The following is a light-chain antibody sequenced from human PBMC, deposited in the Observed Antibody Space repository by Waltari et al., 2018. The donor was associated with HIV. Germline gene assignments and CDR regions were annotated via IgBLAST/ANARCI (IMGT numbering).Light chain of an antibody. V-gene: IGLV1-40*01. J-gene: IGLJ1*01. CDR3: QSYDNSLRVSYV. CDR1: SSNIGAYD. CDR2: SNN. Sequence: QSVLTQPPSVSGAPGQRVTISCPGSSSNIGAYDVHWYQQLPGRATKLLIYSNNNRPSGVPDRFSGSKSGTAASLAIAGLQIEDEGDYFCQSYDNSLRVSYVFSAGTRVTVL.